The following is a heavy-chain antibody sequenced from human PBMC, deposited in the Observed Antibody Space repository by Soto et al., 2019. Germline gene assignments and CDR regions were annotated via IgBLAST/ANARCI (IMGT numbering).Heavy chain of an antibody. V-gene: IGHV3-33*01. J-gene: IGHJ4*02. Sequence: QVQLVESGGGVVQPGRSLRLSCAASGFTFSNYGMHWVRQAPGKGLEWVAIIWYDGSNKYYADSVKGRFTISRDNSKNTLYLQMNSLRAEDAAVYYCARVGDGYSFDYWGQGTLVTVSS. CDR3: ARVGDGYSFDY. CDR1: GFTFSNYG. CDR2: IWYDGSNK. D-gene: IGHD4-4*01.